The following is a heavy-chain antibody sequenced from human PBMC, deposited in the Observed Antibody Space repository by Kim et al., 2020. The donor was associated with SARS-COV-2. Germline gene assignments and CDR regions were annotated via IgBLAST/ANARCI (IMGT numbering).Heavy chain of an antibody. CDR3: ARNIVVVVAAKADNAFDI. J-gene: IGHJ3*02. D-gene: IGHD2-15*01. Sequence: QGRVTITADESTSTAYMELSSLRSEDTAVYYCARNIVVVVAAKADNAFDIWGQGTMVTVSS. V-gene: IGHV1-69*01.